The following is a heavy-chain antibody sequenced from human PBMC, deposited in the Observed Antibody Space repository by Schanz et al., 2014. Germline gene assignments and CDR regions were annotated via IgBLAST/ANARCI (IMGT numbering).Heavy chain of an antibody. CDR2: ISYEGNDK. Sequence: VQLVESGGGLVQPGGSLRLSCAASGFTFSTCAMHWVRQAPGKGLEWVAVISYEGNDKYYGDSVKGRFTISRDSPKNRLYLQMNSLRPEDSGVYYCARGVARERYSDWLELDYWGQGTLVTVSS. D-gene: IGHD3-9*01. V-gene: IGHV3-30*04. J-gene: IGHJ4*02. CDR1: GFTFSTCA. CDR3: ARGVARERYSDWLELDY.